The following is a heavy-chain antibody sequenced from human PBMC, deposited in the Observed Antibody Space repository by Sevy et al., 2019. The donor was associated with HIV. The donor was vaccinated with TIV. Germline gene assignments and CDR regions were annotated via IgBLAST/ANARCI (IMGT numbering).Heavy chain of an antibody. CDR3: ASAPQGGSDVIIPPDY. D-gene: IGHD3-10*01. Sequence: GGSLRLSCAASGFTFNTYAMHWVRQAPGKGLDWLTFISYDGGNKYYADSVKGRFTISRDNSKSMVYLQMNSLRAEDTALYYCASAPQGGSDVIIPPDYWGQGTLVTVSS. J-gene: IGHJ4*02. CDR1: GFTFNTYA. V-gene: IGHV3-30-3*01. CDR2: ISYDGGNK.